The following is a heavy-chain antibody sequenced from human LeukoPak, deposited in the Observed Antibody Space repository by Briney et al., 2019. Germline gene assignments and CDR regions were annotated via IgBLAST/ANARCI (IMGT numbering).Heavy chain of an antibody. CDR3: ARDQWLQSNHYMDV. CDR2: ISSSSSTI. V-gene: IGHV3-48*01. Sequence: PGGSLRLSCAASGFTFSSYSMNWVRQAPGKGLEWVSYISSSSSTIYYADSVKGRFTISRDNAKNSLYLQMNSLRAEDTAVYYCARDQWLQSNHYMDVWGKGTTVTVSS. J-gene: IGHJ6*03. D-gene: IGHD5-18*01. CDR1: GFTFSSYS.